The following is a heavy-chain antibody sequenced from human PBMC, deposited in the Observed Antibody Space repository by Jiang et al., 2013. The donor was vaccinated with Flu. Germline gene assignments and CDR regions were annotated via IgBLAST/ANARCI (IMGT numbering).Heavy chain of an antibody. V-gene: IGHV4-4*07. CDR2: IYTSGST. D-gene: IGHD4-17*01. CDR1: GGSISSYY. CDR3: ATWVHDYGDYYWYFDL. J-gene: IGHJ2*01. Sequence: KPSETLSLTCAVSGGSISSYYWSWIRQPAGKGLEWIGRIYTSGSTNYNPSLKSRVTMSVDTSKNQFSLKLSSVTAADTAVYYCATWVHDYGDYYWYFDLWGRGTLVTVSS.